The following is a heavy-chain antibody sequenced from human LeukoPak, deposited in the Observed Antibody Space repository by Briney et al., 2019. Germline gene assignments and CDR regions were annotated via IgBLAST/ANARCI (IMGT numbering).Heavy chain of an antibody. J-gene: IGHJ3*02. CDR1: GFTFGDYA. V-gene: IGHV3-15*01. CDR2: IKSKTDGGTT. Sequence: GGSLRLSCTASGFTFGDYAMSWVRQAPGKGLEWVGRIKSKTDGGTTDYAAPVKGRFTISRDDSKTTLYLQMNSLKTEDTAVYYCTTRLVDIWGQGTMVTVSS. CDR3: TTRLVDI.